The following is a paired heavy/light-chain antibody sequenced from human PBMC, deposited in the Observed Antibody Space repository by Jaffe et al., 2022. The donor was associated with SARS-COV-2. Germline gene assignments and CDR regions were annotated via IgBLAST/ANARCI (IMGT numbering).Light chain of an antibody. CDR2: WAS. CDR1: QNVLYSSNNKNY. J-gene: IGKJ2*01. V-gene: IGKV4-1*01. CDR3: QQYYSTPQT. Sequence: DIVMTQSPDSLAVSLGERATINCKSSQNVLYSSNNKNYLAWYQQKPGQPPKLLIYWASTRESGVPDRFSGSGSGTDFTLTISSLQAEDVAVYYCQQYYSTPQTFGQGTKLEIK.
Heavy chain of an antibody. CDR3: ARGLPTVVVSAVSVMNKNWFDP. Sequence: QLQLQESGPGLVKPSETLSLTCSVSGGSISSSSYYWGWIRQPPGKGLEWIGSIYKSGNTYYNPSLKSRVTISVDTSKNQFYLQLSSVTAADTAVYYCARGLPTVVVSAVSVMNKNWFDPWGQGTLVTVSS. CDR1: GGSISSSSYY. J-gene: IGHJ5*02. D-gene: IGHD2-2*01. CDR2: IYKSGNT. V-gene: IGHV4-39*01.